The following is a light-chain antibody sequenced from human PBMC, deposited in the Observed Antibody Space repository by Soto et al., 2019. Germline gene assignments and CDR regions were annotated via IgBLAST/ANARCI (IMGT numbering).Light chain of an antibody. J-gene: IGKJ5*01. CDR2: KVS. CDR1: RSLVASYGNAY. CDR3: MQATQLRT. Sequence: EIVLTQTPLLSPVTLGQPASISCRSSRSLVASYGNAYLTWLHQRPGQPPRPLIYKVSQRLSGVPDRFSGSGAGTDFTLHISRVEAEDVGTYFCMQATQLRTFGQGTRLEIK. V-gene: IGKV2-24*01.